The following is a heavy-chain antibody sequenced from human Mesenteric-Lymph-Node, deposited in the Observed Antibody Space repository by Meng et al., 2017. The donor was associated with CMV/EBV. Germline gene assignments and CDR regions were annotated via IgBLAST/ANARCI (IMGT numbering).Heavy chain of an antibody. CDR3: ARVVPAAMKTYFQH. CDR2: VTHTGST. CDR1: GGSISSSSYY. V-gene: IGHV4-39*07. Sequence: SETLSLTCTDSGGSISSSSYYWGWIRQPPGKGLEWIGEVTHTGSTNYNPSLKSRVAISVDTSKNQFSLTLSSVTAADTAVYYCARVVPAAMKTYFQHWGQGTLVTVSS. D-gene: IGHD2-2*01. J-gene: IGHJ1*01.